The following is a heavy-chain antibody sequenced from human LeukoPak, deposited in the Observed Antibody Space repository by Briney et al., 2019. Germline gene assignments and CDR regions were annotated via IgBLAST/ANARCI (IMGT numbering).Heavy chain of an antibody. CDR3: ATIVGATTYFDY. CDR2: IYHSGNT. V-gene: IGHV4-38-2*02. J-gene: IGHJ4*02. D-gene: IGHD1-26*01. Sequence: SETLSLTCTVSGYSISSGYYWVWIRQPPGKGLEWIGSIYHSGNTYYNPSLKRRVTISVDTSKNQFSLKPSSVTAADTAVYYCATIVGATTYFDYWGQGTLLTVSS. CDR1: GYSISSGYY.